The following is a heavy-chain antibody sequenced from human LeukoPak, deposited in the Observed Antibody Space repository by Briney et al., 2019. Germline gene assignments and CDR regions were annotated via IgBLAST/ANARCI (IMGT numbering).Heavy chain of an antibody. V-gene: IGHV4-39*01. Sequence: PSETLSLTCTVSGDSISSSNCYWGWIRQPPGKGLEWIGSIYYGDYTYYDPSLKTRVTISVDTSKNQFSLKLSSVTAADTAVYYCARQPRREYSYGFGDYWGQGTLVTVSS. CDR3: ARQPRREYSYGFGDY. CDR2: IYYGDYT. D-gene: IGHD5-18*01. CDR1: GDSISSSNCY. J-gene: IGHJ4*02.